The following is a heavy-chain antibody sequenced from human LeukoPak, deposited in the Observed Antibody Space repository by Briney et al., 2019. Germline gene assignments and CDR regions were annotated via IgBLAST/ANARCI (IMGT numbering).Heavy chain of an antibody. D-gene: IGHD4-17*01. V-gene: IGHV3-23*01. CDR1: GCSFSGFS. Sequence: GGSLRLSCAASGCSFSGFSMTWVRQAPGKGLEWVSSIGDTTYYADSVKGRFIISRDNSKNTLYLQMNSLRADDTAIYYCVKRGEEGSWGQGTLVIVS. CDR3: VKRGEEGS. CDR2: IGDTT. J-gene: IGHJ5*02.